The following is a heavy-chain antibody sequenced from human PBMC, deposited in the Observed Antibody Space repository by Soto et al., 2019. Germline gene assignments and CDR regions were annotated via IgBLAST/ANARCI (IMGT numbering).Heavy chain of an antibody. V-gene: IGHV5-51*01. Sequence: GESLKISCKGSGYSFTGYWIAWVRQMPGKGLEWMGIIYPDDSDTRYSPSFQGQVTISVDKAISTAYLQWSSLKASDTAMYYCASSTRGVNDIWGKGTMVTVS. CDR3: ASSTRGVNDI. CDR1: GYSFTGYW. CDR2: IYPDDSDT. D-gene: IGHD3-10*01. J-gene: IGHJ3*02.